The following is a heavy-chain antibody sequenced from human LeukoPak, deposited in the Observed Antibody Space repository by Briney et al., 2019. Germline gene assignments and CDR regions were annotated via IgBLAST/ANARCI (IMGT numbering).Heavy chain of an antibody. V-gene: IGHV4-4*07. J-gene: IGHJ4*02. CDR3: ARENGDYYY. Sequence: PSETLSLTCTVSGGSISGYYWNWVRQPAGKGLEWIGRIYISGVTNYNPSLKSRVTMTVDTSKNQFSLKLTSVTAADTAVYYCARENGDYYYWGQGTLVTVSS. CDR2: IYISGVT. D-gene: IGHD4-17*01. CDR1: GGSISGYY.